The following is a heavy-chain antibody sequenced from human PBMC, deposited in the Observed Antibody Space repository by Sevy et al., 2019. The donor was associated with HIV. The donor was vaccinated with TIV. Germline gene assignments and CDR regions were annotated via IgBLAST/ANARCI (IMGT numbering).Heavy chain of an antibody. CDR3: ARGQVKYYGMDV. Sequence: GGSLRLSCAASGFTFSSYSMNGVRQAPGKGLEWVSSISSSGSYIYYADSVKGRFTISRDNAKNSLYLQMNSLRAEDTAVYYCARGQVKYYGMDVWGQGTTVTVSS. V-gene: IGHV3-21*01. CDR1: GFTFSSYS. CDR2: ISSSGSYI. D-gene: IGHD2-21*01. J-gene: IGHJ6*02.